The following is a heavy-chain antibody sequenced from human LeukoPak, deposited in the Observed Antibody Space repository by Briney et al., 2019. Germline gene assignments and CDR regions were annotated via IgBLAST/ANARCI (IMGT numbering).Heavy chain of an antibody. CDR3: AKAPLTTVVTPGYYYYYYMDV. CDR2: ISYDGSNK. V-gene: IGHV3-30*18. Sequence: GGSLRLSCAASGFTFSSYGMHWVRQAPGKGLEWVAVISYDGSNKYYADSVKGRFTVSRDNSKNTLYLQMNSLRAEDTAVYYCAKAPLTTVVTPGYYYYYYMDVWGKGTTVTVSS. CDR1: GFTFSSYG. D-gene: IGHD4-23*01. J-gene: IGHJ6*03.